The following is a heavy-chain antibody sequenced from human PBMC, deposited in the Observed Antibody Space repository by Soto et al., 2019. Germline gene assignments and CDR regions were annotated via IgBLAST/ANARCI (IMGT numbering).Heavy chain of an antibody. CDR3: ASVLPYSYYYDSSGYYHDAFDI. V-gene: IGHV1-69*13. D-gene: IGHD3-22*01. J-gene: IGHJ3*02. CDR1: GYTFTSYY. CDR2: IIPIFGTA. Sequence: SVKVSCKASGYTFTSYYMHWVRQAPGQGLEWMGGIIPIFGTANYAQKFQGRVTITADESTSTAYMELSSLRSEDTAVYYCASVLPYSYYYDSSGYYHDAFDIWGQGTMVTVSS.